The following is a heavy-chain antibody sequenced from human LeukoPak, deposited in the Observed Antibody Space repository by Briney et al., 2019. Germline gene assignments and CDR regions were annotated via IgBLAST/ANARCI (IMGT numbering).Heavy chain of an antibody. D-gene: IGHD4-17*01. CDR2: FDPEDGET. Sequence: ASVKVSCKVSGYTLTELSMHWVRQAPGKGLEWMGGFDPEDGETIYAQKFQGRVTMTEDTSTDTAYMELSSLRSEDTAVYYCATWEGTVTTRWFDPWSQGTLVTVSS. CDR1: GYTLTELS. V-gene: IGHV1-24*01. CDR3: ATWEGTVTTRWFDP. J-gene: IGHJ5*02.